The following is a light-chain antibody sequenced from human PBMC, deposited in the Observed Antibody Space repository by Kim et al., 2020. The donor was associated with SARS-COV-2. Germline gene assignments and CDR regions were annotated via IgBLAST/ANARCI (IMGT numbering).Light chain of an antibody. V-gene: IGLV7-46*01. CDR2: DTS. J-gene: IGLJ3*02. Sequence: GGTVTLTCGASTGTVTSDQYPCWIQQKPGQAPRTLILDTSRRHSGTPARFSGSLRGGRAALTLSGAQPEDEADYYCLLSYRDPRGVFGGGTQLTVL. CDR1: TGTVTSDQY. CDR3: LLSYRDPRGV.